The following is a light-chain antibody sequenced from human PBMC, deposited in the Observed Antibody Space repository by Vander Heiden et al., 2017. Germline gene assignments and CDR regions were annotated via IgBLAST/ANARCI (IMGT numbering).Light chain of an antibody. CDR1: KLGDKY. Sequence: YELTQPPSVSVSPGQTASITCSGDKLGDKYACWYQQKPGQSPVLVIYQDSKRPSGIPERFSGSNSGNTATLTISGTQAMDEADDYCQACDSSTVVFGGGTKLTV. J-gene: IGLJ2*01. CDR3: QACDSSTVV. V-gene: IGLV3-1*01. CDR2: QDS.